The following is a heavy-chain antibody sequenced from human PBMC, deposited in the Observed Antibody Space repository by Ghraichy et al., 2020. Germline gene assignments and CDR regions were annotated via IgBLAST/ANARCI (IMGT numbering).Heavy chain of an antibody. CDR2: INPNSGGT. J-gene: IGHJ5*02. CDR3: ARGVGSTTEARFGP. Sequence: ASVKVSRKASGYTFTGYYMHWVRQAPGQGLEWMGRINPNSGGTNYAQKFQGRVTMTRDTSISTAYMELSSLRSDDTAVYYCARGVGSTTEARFGPWGQGTLVTVSS. V-gene: IGHV1-2*06. CDR1: GYTFTGYY. D-gene: IGHD1-26*01.